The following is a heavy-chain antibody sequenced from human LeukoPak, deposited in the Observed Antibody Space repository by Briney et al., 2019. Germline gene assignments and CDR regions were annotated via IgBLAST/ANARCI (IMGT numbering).Heavy chain of an antibody. Sequence: GGSLRLSCAASGFTFSSYGMHWVRQAPGKGLERVAFIRSDGSNKCYADSVNGRFTISRDNSKNTLYLQMNSLRAEDTAVYYCAPGTSDWGQGTLVTVSS. CDR3: APGTSD. CDR1: GFTFSSYG. CDR2: IRSDGSNK. J-gene: IGHJ4*02. V-gene: IGHV3-30*02. D-gene: IGHD6-13*01.